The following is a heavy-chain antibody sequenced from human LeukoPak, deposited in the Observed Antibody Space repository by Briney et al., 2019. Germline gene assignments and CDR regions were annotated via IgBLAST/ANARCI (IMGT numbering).Heavy chain of an antibody. CDR3: ARGHYDFWSGSPPRNYYYYYGMDV. CDR1: GYTFTGYY. D-gene: IGHD3-3*01. CDR2: INPNSGGT. V-gene: IGHV1-2*02. Sequence: ASVKVSCKASGYTFTGYYMHWVRQAPGQGLEWMGWINPNSGGTNYAQKFQGRVTMTRDTSISTAYMELSRLRSDDTAVYYCARGHYDFWSGSPPRNYYYYYGMDVWGQGTTVTVSS. J-gene: IGHJ6*02.